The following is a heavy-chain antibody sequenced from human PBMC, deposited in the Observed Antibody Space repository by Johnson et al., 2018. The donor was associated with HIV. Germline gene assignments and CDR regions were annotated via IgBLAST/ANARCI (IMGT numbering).Heavy chain of an antibody. V-gene: IGHV3-30*02. D-gene: IGHD3-22*01. Sequence: QVQLVESGGGVVQPGRSLRLSCAASGFTFSSYGMHWVRQAPGKGLEWVAFIRYDGSNKYYADSVKGRFTISQDNSKNTLYLQMNSLRAEDTAVYYCAKDQYYYDSSGYSDAFDIWGQGTMVTVSS. CDR3: AKDQYYYDSSGYSDAFDI. CDR1: GFTFSSYG. CDR2: IRYDGSNK. J-gene: IGHJ3*02.